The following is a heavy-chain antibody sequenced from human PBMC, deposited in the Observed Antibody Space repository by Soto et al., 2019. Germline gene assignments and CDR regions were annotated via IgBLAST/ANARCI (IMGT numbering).Heavy chain of an antibody. Sequence: SETLSLTCTVSGGSISSGGYYCSWILQHPGKGLEWIGYIYYSVSTYYNPSLKSRVTISVDTSKNQFSLKLSSVTDADTAVYYCARANKDINMVRGVKGNWFDPWGQGTLVTVSS. CDR1: GGSISSGGYY. CDR2: IYYSVST. CDR3: ARANKDINMVRGVKGNWFDP. J-gene: IGHJ5*02. D-gene: IGHD3-10*01. V-gene: IGHV4-31*03.